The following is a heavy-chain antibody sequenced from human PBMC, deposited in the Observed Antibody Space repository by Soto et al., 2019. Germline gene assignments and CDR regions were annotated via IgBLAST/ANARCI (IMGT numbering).Heavy chain of an antibody. CDR1: GGSISSGGYY. D-gene: IGHD3-10*01. V-gene: IGHV4-31*03. CDR3: AAVLLWFGELLTGTFDI. J-gene: IGHJ3*02. CDR2: IYYSGST. Sequence: SETLSLTCTVSGGSISSGGYYWSWIRQHPGKGLEWIGYIYYSGSTYYNPSLKSRVTISVDKSKNQFSLKLSSVTAADTAVYYCAAVLLWFGELLTGTFDIWGQGTMVTVSS.